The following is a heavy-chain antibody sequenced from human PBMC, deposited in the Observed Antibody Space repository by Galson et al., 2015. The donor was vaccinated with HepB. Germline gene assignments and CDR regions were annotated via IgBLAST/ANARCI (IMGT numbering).Heavy chain of an antibody. J-gene: IGHJ6*02. CDR1: GFTFGDYA. V-gene: IGHV3-49*04. CDR3: TRDPEYCSSTSCYDYYYYGMDV. Sequence: SLRLSCAASGFTFGDYAMSWVRQAPGKGLEWVGFIRSKAYGGTTEYAASVKGRFTISRDDSKSIAYLQMNSLKTEDTAVYYCTRDPEYCSSTSCYDYYYYGMDVWGQGTTVTVSS. D-gene: IGHD2-2*01. CDR2: IRSKAYGGTT.